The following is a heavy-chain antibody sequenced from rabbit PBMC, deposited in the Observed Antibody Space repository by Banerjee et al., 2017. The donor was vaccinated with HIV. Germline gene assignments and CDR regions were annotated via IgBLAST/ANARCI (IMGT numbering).Heavy chain of an antibody. CDR2: ITYGGSA. J-gene: IGHJ4*01. V-gene: IGHV1S39*01. CDR1: GFDFSTYG. Sequence: QEQLVESGGGLVQPGGSLKLSCKASGFDFSTYGVNWVRQAPGKGLEWIGYITYGGSAYYASWVNGRFTISKTSSTTVTLQMTSLTVADTATYFCARNVGDITYGYFTLWGPAPWSPS. D-gene: IGHD6-1*01. CDR3: ARNVGDITYGYFTL.